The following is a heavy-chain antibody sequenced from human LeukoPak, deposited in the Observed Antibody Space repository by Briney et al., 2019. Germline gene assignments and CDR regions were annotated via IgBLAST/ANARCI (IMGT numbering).Heavy chain of an antibody. CDR1: GSGFTFGNFA. CDR2: ISGSGYYT. V-gene: IGHV3-23*01. CDR3: AKDGSWGDYYFYFYMDV. D-gene: IGHD3-16*01. Sequence: PGGSLRLSCEASGSGFTFGNFALSWVRQAPGKGLEWVSGISGSGYYTYYADSVKGRFTISRDKSKNTLYIQMNSLRAEDTAVYYCAKDGSWGDYYFYFYMDVWGTGTTVTVSS. J-gene: IGHJ6*03.